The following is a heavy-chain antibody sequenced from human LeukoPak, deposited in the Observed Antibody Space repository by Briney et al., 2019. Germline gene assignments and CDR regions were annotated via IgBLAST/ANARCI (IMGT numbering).Heavy chain of an antibody. CDR3: ARNYYDSSGYHLFDAFDI. D-gene: IGHD3-22*01. Sequence: PSETLSLTCTVSGDSVRSGYYYWSWIRQPPGKGLEWIGNIYYTGSTNYNPSLKSRVTISVDTSKNQFSLKLNSVTAADMAVYYCARNYYDSSGYHLFDAFDIWGQGTMVTVSS. CDR1: GDSVRSGYYY. CDR2: IYYTGST. V-gene: IGHV4-61*01. J-gene: IGHJ3*02.